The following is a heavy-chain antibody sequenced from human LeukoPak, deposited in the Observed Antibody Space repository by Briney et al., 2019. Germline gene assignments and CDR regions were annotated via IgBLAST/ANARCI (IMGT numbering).Heavy chain of an antibody. V-gene: IGHV3-30-3*01. CDR2: ISYDGSNK. J-gene: IGHJ4*02. CDR1: GFTFSSYA. Sequence: QPGRSLRLSCAASGFTFSSYAMHWVRQAPGKGLEWVAVISYDGSNKYYADSVKGRFTISRDNSKNTLYLQMNSLRAEDTAAYYCARDRVGATDYFDYWGQGTLVTVSS. D-gene: IGHD1-26*01. CDR3: ARDRVGATDYFDY.